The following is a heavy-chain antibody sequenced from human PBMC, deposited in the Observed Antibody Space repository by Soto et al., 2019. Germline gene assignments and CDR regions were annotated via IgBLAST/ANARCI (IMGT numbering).Heavy chain of an antibody. Sequence: QLQLQESGPGLVKPSETLSLTCTVSGGSISTNNHFWGWIRQPPGKVLEWIATMYYNGIAYYNPALKSRATLSADTSKNQVSLRLRSVTASDTAVYFCAIPSFDSSSAWDAQYFHYGGQGRLVGGSS. CDR3: AIPSFDSSSAWDAQYFHY. V-gene: IGHV4-39*01. J-gene: IGHJ1*01. CDR1: GGSISTNNHF. CDR2: MYYNGIA. D-gene: IGHD3-9*01.